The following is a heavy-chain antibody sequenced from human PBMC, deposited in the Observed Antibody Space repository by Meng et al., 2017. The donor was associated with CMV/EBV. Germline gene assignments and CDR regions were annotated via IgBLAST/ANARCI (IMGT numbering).Heavy chain of an antibody. D-gene: IGHD1-26*01. CDR1: GFSLSTTGVG. Sequence: FSGFSLSTTGVGVGWIRQPPGKALEWLTLIYWNDDKHYSPSLKTRLTITKDTSKNQVVLTMTNVGPVDSATYYCAHRVPVAGATIFDSWGQGTLVTVSS. CDR3: AHRVPVAGATIFDS. J-gene: IGHJ4*02. V-gene: IGHV2-5*01. CDR2: IYWNDDK.